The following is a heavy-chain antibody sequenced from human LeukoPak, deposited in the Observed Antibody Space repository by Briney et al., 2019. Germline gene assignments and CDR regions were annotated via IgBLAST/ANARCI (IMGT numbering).Heavy chain of an antibody. CDR2: IYPGDSDT. Sequence: GESLKISCKGSGYSFTSYWIGWVRQMPGKGLEWMGIIYPGDSDTRYSPSFQGQVTISADKSNSTAYLQWSSLKASDTAMYYCARRKTSYDFWSGPINNWFDPWGQGTLVTVSS. CDR1: GYSFTSYW. V-gene: IGHV5-51*01. D-gene: IGHD3-3*01. CDR3: ARRKTSYDFWSGPINNWFDP. J-gene: IGHJ5*02.